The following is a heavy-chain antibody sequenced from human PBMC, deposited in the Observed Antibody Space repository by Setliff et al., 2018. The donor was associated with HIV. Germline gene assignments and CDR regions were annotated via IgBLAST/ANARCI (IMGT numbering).Heavy chain of an antibody. CDR2: IYHSGST. Sequence: SETLSLTCAVSGGSISSGYYWGWIRQPPGKGLEWIGSIYHSGSTYYNPSLKSRVTISVDTSKNQFSLKLSSVTAADTAVYYCARVDSVWNYFWGPTRGPYYFDYWGQGTLVTVSS. J-gene: IGHJ4*02. CDR3: ARVDSVWNYFWGPTRGPYYFDY. V-gene: IGHV4-38-2*01. CDR1: GGSISSGYY. D-gene: IGHD1-7*01.